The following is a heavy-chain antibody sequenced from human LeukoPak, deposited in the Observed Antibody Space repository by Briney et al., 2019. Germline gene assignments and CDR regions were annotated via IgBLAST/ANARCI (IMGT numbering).Heavy chain of an antibody. Sequence: SETLSLTCTVSGGSISSYYWSWIRQPPGKGLEWIGYIYYSGSTNYNPSLKSRVTISVDTSKNQFSLKLSSVTAADTAVYYCARLYCSGTSCYGGLDYWGQGTLVTVSS. D-gene: IGHD2-2*01. CDR1: GGSISSYY. V-gene: IGHV4-59*01. CDR3: ARLYCSGTSCYGGLDY. J-gene: IGHJ4*02. CDR2: IYYSGST.